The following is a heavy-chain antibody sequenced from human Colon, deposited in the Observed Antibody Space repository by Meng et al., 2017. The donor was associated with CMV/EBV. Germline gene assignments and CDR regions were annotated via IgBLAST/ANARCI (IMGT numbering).Heavy chain of an antibody. D-gene: IGHD4-23*01. V-gene: IGHV1-69*02. CDR3: ASLGGNSGVDY. J-gene: IGHJ4*02. Sequence: SVKVSCKASGGTFSSHTISWVRQAPGQGLEWMGRIIPILGIANYAQKFQGRVTITADKSTSTAYMELSSLRSEDTAVYYCASLGGNSGVDYWGQGTLVTVSS. CDR1: GGTFSSHT. CDR2: IIPILGIA.